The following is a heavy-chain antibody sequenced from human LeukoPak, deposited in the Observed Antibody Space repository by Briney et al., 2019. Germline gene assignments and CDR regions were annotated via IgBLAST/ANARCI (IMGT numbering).Heavy chain of an antibody. Sequence: PGGSLRLSCAASGFSLSLHAMNWVRQAPGKGLEWVSSITSSTGYIFCADSVKGRFTISRDNAENSVFLQMNSLRAEDTAVYYCARGKTYDYDTMGNYPDAFDIWGQGTVVTVSS. CDR1: GFSLSLHA. CDR2: ITSSTGYI. J-gene: IGHJ3*02. V-gene: IGHV3-21*01. CDR3: ARGKTYDYDTMGNYPDAFDI. D-gene: IGHD3-22*01.